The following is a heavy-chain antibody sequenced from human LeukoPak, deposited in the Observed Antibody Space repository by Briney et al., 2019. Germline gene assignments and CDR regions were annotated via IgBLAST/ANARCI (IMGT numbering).Heavy chain of an antibody. CDR3: ARESQLGGFDY. CDR1: GFTLNSHW. J-gene: IGHJ4*02. V-gene: IGHV3-7*01. D-gene: IGHD1-1*01. CDR2: INQDGSAR. Sequence: GGSLRLSCAVSGFTLNSHWMSWVRQAPGKGLEWVANINQDGSARYYVDSVRGRFTISRDNAKNSMYLQMNSLRAEDTAVYYCARESQLGGFDYWGQGTLVTVSS.